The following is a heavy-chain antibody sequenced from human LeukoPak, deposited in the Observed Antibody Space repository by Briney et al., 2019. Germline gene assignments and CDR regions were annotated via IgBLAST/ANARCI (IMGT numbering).Heavy chain of an antibody. D-gene: IGHD6-13*01. J-gene: IGHJ4*02. CDR2: IIPILGIA. CDR3: ARDKGHAAAASLYYFDY. V-gene: IGHV1-69*04. CDR1: GGTFSSYA. Sequence: SVKVSCKASGGTFSSYAISWVRQAPGQGLEWMGRIIPILGIANYAQKFQGRVTITADKSTSTAYMELSSLRSEDTAVDYCARDKGHAAAASLYYFDYWGQGTLVTVSS.